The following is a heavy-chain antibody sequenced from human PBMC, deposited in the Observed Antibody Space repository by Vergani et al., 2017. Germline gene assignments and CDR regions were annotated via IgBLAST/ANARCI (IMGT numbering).Heavy chain of an antibody. D-gene: IGHD6-6*01. CDR3: ARGQSIAARAGDWFDP. CDR2: ISYDGSNK. V-gene: IGHV3-30-3*01. CDR1: GFTFGDHG. Sequence: QVQLVESGGGVVQPGRSLRLSCAASGFTFGDHGIHWVRRAPGKGLEWVALISYDGSNKYYADSVKGRFTISRDNSKNTLYLQMNSLRAEDTAVYYCARGQSIAARAGDWFDPWGQGTLVTVSS. J-gene: IGHJ5*02.